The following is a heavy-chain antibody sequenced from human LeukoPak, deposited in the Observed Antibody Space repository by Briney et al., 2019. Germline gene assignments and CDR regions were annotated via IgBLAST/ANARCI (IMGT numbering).Heavy chain of an antibody. Sequence: GGSLRLSCAAPGFTFSSYSMNWVRQAPGKGLEWVSSISSSSSYIYYADSVKGRFTISRDNAKNSLYLQMNSLRAEDTAVYYCARANWGARIYWGQGTLVTVSS. CDR3: ARANWGARIY. CDR2: ISSSSSYI. D-gene: IGHD7-27*01. CDR1: GFTFSSYS. J-gene: IGHJ4*02. V-gene: IGHV3-21*01.